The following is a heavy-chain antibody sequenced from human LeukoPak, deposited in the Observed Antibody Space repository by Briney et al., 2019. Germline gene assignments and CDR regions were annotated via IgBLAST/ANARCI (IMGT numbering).Heavy chain of an antibody. CDR1: GYTFTSYA. J-gene: IGHJ6*02. V-gene: IGHV1-18*01. D-gene: IGHD3-22*01. CDR2: ISAYNGNT. Sequence: ASVKVSCKASGYTFTSYAMHWVRQAPGQRLEWMGWISAYNGNTNYAQKLQGRVTMTTDTSTSTAYMELRSLRSDDTAVYYCASGNYYDSSGYYEAPYYYYGMDVWGQGTTVTVSS. CDR3: ASGNYYDSSGYYEAPYYYYGMDV.